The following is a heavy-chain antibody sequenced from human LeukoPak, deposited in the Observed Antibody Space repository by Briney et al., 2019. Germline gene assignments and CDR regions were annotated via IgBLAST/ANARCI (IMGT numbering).Heavy chain of an antibody. CDR2: ISSSSSYI. V-gene: IGHV3-21*04. CDR3: ASDDYVDPSYYYGMDV. CDR1: GFTFSSYS. D-gene: IGHD4-17*01. J-gene: IGHJ6*02. Sequence: GGSLRLSCAASGFTFSSYSMNWVRQAPGKGLEWVSSISSSSSYIYYADSVKGRFTISRDNAKNSLYLQMNSLRAEDTAVYYCASDDYVDPSYYYGMDVWGQGTTVTVSS.